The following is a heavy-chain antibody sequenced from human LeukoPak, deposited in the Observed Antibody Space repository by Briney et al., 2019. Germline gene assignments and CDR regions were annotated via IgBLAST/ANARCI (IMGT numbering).Heavy chain of an antibody. D-gene: IGHD2-21*02. CDR1: GGTFSAYW. J-gene: IGHJ4*02. Sequence: GGSLRLSCAVSGGTFSAYWMAWVRQSPGKGLEWVAEINEDGSVKYYVDSMKGRFTISRDNAKNSLYLQMNSLGAEDTAVYYWAKVPRDSDCYWGQGTLVTVSS. V-gene: IGHV3-7*01. CDR2: INEDGSVK. CDR3: AKVPRDSDCY.